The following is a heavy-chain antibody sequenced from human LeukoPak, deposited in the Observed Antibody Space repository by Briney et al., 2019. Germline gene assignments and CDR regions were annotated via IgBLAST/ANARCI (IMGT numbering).Heavy chain of an antibody. CDR1: GFTFRSYT. V-gene: IGHV3-30*04. J-gene: IGHJ4*02. CDR3: AREILGSAFSFDY. Sequence: GRSLRLSCAASGFTFRSYTMHWVRQVPGKGLEWVAVILHDGRTTNYAESVRGRFTISRDTSENTLCLQMNNLRPEDTAIYYCAREILGSAFSFDYWGQGTLVTVSS. CDR2: ILHDGRTT. D-gene: IGHD1-26*01.